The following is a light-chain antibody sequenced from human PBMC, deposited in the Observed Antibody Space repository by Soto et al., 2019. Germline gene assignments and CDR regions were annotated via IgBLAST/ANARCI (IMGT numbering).Light chain of an antibody. V-gene: IGKV1-6*01. CDR3: LQDYVSPWT. CDR1: QDISNN. CDR2: AGF. Sequence: IQMTQAPPSLAASVGDRVTITCRASQDISNNLAWYQHKPGKAPNLLIYAGFSLRSGVPSRFGGSKSGRDFTLTISGLQPEDVGTYYCLQDYVSPWTFGRGTKVEIK. J-gene: IGKJ1*01.